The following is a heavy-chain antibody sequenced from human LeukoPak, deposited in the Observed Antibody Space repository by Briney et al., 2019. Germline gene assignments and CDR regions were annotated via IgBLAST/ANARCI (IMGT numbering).Heavy chain of an antibody. CDR2: INLYNGAT. D-gene: IGHD1-14*01. Sequence: ASEKVSCKPTGYSFTAYYIFWMRHAPGQGLEYMRWINLYNGATKYAQRFQSRVTMTRDTSISTAYMELSRLRSDDTATYYCASWAGGNEPVASFDYWGQGTLVTVSS. V-gene: IGHV1-2*02. CDR1: GYSFTAYY. J-gene: IGHJ4*02. CDR3: ASWAGGNEPVASFDY.